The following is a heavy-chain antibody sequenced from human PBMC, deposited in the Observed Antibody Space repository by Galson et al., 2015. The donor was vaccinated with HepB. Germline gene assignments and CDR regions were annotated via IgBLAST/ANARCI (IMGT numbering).Heavy chain of an antibody. CDR2: IDPSDSYT. D-gene: IGHD3-22*01. Sequence: QSGAEVTKPGESLRISCKGSGYSFTSYWISWVRQMPGKGLEWMGRIDPSDSYTNYSPSFQGHVTISADKSISTAYLQWSSLKASDTAMYYCAREDYYDSSGYLPRDHFDYWGQGTLVTVSS. J-gene: IGHJ4*02. V-gene: IGHV5-10-1*01. CDR1: GYSFTSYW. CDR3: AREDYYDSSGYLPRDHFDY.